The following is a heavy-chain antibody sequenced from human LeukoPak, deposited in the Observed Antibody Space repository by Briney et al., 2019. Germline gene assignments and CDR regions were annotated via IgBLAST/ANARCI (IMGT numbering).Heavy chain of an antibody. CDR2: IRGDDYT. V-gene: IGHV3-23*01. Sequence: PGGSLRLSCAASGFTFSTYAMSWVRQAPGKGLEWVPTIRGDDYTYYADSVKGRFTISRDNPKNTLSLQMDSLRAEDTALYYCAKGRLDPNLVLHYWGQGTLVTVSS. D-gene: IGHD2-8*02. J-gene: IGHJ4*02. CDR1: GFTFSTYA. CDR3: AKGRLDPNLVLHY.